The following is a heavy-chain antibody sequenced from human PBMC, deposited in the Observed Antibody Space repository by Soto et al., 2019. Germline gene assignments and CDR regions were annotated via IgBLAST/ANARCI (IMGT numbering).Heavy chain of an antibody. V-gene: IGHV1-3*04. CDR3: ARGEPLYHYYYGMDV. CDR2: INTGNGNT. J-gene: IGHJ6*02. Sequence: ASVKVSCKASGYSFTTHAMIWVRQAPGQRPEWMGWINTGNGNTRYSPKFQGRVNITRDTSASTAYMELSSLKSEDTAVYYCARGEPLYHYYYGMDVWGQGSKVTV. CDR1: GYSFTTHA.